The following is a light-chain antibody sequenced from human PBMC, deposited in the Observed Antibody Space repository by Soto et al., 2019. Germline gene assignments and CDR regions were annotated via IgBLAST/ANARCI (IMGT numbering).Light chain of an antibody. CDR1: QSVSSN. Sequence: EIVMTQSPATLSVSPWEVATLSCSASQSVSSNLAWYQQKPGQAPRLLIYGASTRATGIPARFSGSGSGTEFTLTISSLQSEDFAVYYCQQYNNWPSITFGQGTRLEIK. J-gene: IGKJ5*01. V-gene: IGKV3-15*01. CDR3: QQYNNWPSIT. CDR2: GAS.